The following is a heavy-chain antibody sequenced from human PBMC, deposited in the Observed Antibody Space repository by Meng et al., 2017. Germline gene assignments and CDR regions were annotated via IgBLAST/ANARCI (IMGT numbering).Heavy chain of an antibody. V-gene: IGHV4-31*03. D-gene: IGHD3-10*01. CDR1: GGSISSGGHY. CDR2: IYYSGST. Sequence: SETLSLTCTVSGGSISSGGHYWSWIRQHPGRGLEWIGYIYYSGSTYYNPSLKSRVTISVDTSKNQFSLKLSSVTAADTALYYCVRERTMVRGVIIHTLYWFDPWGQGTLVTVSS. CDR3: VRERTMVRGVIIHTLYWFDP. J-gene: IGHJ5*02.